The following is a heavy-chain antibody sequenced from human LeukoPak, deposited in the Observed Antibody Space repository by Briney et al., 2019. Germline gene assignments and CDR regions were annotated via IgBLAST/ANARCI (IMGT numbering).Heavy chain of an antibody. J-gene: IGHJ4*02. Sequence: GASVKVSCKASGYTFTSYGISWVRQAPGQGLEWMGWISAYNGNTNYAQKLQGRVTMTTDTSTGTAYMELRSLRSDDTAVYYCARLRDIVVVPAAFLDYWGQGTLVTVSS. D-gene: IGHD2-2*01. CDR1: GYTFTSYG. CDR3: ARLRDIVVVPAAFLDY. V-gene: IGHV1-18*04. CDR2: ISAYNGNT.